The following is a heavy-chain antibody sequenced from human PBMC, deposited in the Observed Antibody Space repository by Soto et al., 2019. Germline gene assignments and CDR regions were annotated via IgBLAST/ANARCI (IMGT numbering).Heavy chain of an antibody. CDR1: CGSISSHY. CDR3: ARDGREASGMDV. Sequence: PSETLSLTCTVSCGSISSHYWSWVRQAAGKGLEWIGHIYSRGSTSYNPSLRSRSTISVDTSNNQFSLKLNSVTTADTAVYYCARDGREASGMDVWGQGTKVTVSS. V-gene: IGHV4-59*11. J-gene: IGHJ6*02. CDR2: IYSRGST. D-gene: IGHD1-26*01.